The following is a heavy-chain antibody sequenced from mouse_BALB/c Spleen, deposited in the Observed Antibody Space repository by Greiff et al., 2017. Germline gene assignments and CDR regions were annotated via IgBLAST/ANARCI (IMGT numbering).Heavy chain of an antibody. CDR3: ARDVSPTMITAFAY. CDR1: GFSLTGYG. Sequence: VKLMESGPGLVAPSQSLSITCTVSGFSLTGYGVNWVRQPPGKGLEWLGMIWGDGSTDYNSALKSRLSISKDNSKSQVFLKMNSLQTDDTARYYCARDVSPTMITAFAYWGQGTLVTVSA. CDR2: IWGDGST. D-gene: IGHD2-4*01. J-gene: IGHJ3*01. V-gene: IGHV2-6-7*01.